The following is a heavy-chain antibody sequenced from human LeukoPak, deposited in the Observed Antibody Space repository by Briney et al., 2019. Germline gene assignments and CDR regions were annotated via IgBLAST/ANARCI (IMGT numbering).Heavy chain of an antibody. V-gene: IGHV4-38-2*01. CDR2: IYHSGST. J-gene: IGHJ4*02. Sequence: SETLSLTCAVSGYSISSGYYWGWIRQPPGKGLEWIGSIYHSGSTYYNPSLKSRVTISVDTSKNQFSLKLSSVIAADTAVYYCARNPFYYGSGSYQNYYFDYWGQGTLVTVSS. CDR1: GYSISSGYY. D-gene: IGHD3-10*01. CDR3: ARNPFYYGSGSYQNYYFDY.